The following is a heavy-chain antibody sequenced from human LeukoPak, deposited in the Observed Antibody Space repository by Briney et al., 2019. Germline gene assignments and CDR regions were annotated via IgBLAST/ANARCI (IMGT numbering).Heavy chain of an antibody. CDR3: AKDIIGYYDILTGYFDY. Sequence: GRSLRLSCAASGFTFDDYAMHWVRQAPGKGLEWVSGISWNSGSIGYADSVMGRFTISRDNAKNSLYLQMNSLRAEDTALYYCAKDIIGYYDILTGYFDYWGQGTLVTVSS. CDR2: ISWNSGSI. CDR1: GFTFDDYA. V-gene: IGHV3-9*01. J-gene: IGHJ4*02. D-gene: IGHD3-9*01.